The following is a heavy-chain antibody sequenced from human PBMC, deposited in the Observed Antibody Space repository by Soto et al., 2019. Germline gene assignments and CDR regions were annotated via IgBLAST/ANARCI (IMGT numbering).Heavy chain of an antibody. Sequence: SVKVSCKASGGTFSSYAISWVRQAPGQGLEWMGGIIPIFGTANYAQKFQGRVTITADESTSTAYMELSSLRSEDTAVYYCASLGSRYGSGSYYSGYWGQGTLVTVSS. D-gene: IGHD3-10*01. CDR1: GGTFSSYA. CDR2: IIPIFGTA. V-gene: IGHV1-69*13. CDR3: ASLGSRYGSGSYYSGY. J-gene: IGHJ4*02.